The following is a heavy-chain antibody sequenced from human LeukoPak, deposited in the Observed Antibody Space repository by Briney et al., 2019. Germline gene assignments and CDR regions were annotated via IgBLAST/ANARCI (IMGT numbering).Heavy chain of an antibody. D-gene: IGHD6-13*01. V-gene: IGHV1-69*13. CDR3: ARAQYSSSWYGTNYYYYYYMDV. CDR1: GGTFSSYA. Sequence: ASVKVSCKASGGTFSSYAISWVRQAPGQGLEWMGGIIPIFGTANYAQKFQGRVTITADESTSTAYMELSSLRSEDTAVYYCARAQYSSSWYGTNYYYYYYMDVWGKGTTVTVSS. CDR2: IIPIFGTA. J-gene: IGHJ6*03.